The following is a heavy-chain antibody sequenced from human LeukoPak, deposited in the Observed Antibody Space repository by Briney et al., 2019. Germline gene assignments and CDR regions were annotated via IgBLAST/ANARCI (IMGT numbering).Heavy chain of an antibody. CDR2: ISSSSSTI. J-gene: IGHJ6*02. D-gene: IGHD2-2*01. CDR1: GFTFSSYS. CDR3: ARGTPKVFSYYYYGMDV. V-gene: IGHV3-48*01. Sequence: SGGSLRLSCAASGFTFSSYSMNWVRQAPGKGLEWVSSISSSSSTIYYADSVKGRFTISRDNAKNSLYLQMNSLRAEDTAVYYCARGTPKVFSYYYYGMDVWGQGTTVTVSS.